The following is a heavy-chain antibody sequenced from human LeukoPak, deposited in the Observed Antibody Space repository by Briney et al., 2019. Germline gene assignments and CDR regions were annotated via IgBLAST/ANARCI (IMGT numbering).Heavy chain of an antibody. J-gene: IGHJ5*02. V-gene: IGHV4-39*07. D-gene: IGHD3-16*02. Sequence: SETLSLTCTVSGGSISSSSYYWGWIRQPPGKGLEWIGSIYYSGSTYYNPSLKSRVTISVDTSKNQFSMKMSSVTAADTAVYYCARDSYDYVWGSYRPHNWFDPWGQGTLVTVSS. CDR2: IYYSGST. CDR1: GGSISSSSYY. CDR3: ARDSYDYVWGSYRPHNWFDP.